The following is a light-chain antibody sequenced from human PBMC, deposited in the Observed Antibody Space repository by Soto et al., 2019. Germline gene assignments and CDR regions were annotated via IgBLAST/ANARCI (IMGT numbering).Light chain of an antibody. Sequence: EVVLTQSPGTLSLSPGERATLSCRASQNVSSYVAWYQQKPSQSPRLLIYDASKRATGIPARFSGSGSGADFTLTISSLEPEDFAFYYCQQRFFGPGTKVDLK. CDR2: DAS. J-gene: IGKJ3*01. CDR1: QNVSSY. V-gene: IGKV3-11*01. CDR3: QQRF.